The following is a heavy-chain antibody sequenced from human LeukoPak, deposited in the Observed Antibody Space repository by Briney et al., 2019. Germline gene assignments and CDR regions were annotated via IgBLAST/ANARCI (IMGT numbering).Heavy chain of an antibody. V-gene: IGHV3-7*01. CDR1: GFAFQYYW. D-gene: IGHD1-26*01. CDR2: MKEDGTEE. J-gene: IGHJ4*02. CDR3: VRGGWELDF. Sequence: GGSLRLSCAASGFAFQYYWMAWVRQAPGKGLEWVAHMKEDGTEEYYLDSVRGRFPIPKNDAKSSLFLQMNSLTAEDTALYFCVRGGWELDFWGQGTLVTVSS.